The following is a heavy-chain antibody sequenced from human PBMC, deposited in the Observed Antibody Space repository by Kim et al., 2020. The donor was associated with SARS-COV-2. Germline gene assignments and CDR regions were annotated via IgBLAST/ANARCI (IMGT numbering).Heavy chain of an antibody. CDR2: IRSKSGGGTT. Sequence: GGSLRLSCAASGIPFSKIWMGWVRQAPGKGLEWVGRIRSKSGGGTTEYAAPVNGRFTISRDDSENTVYLQMNSLKTEDTAVYYCTTYNQKNAFDFWGQGAMVTVSS. D-gene: IGHD1-1*01. CDR1: GIPFSKIW. V-gene: IGHV3-15*01. CDR3: TTYNQKNAFDF. J-gene: IGHJ3*01.